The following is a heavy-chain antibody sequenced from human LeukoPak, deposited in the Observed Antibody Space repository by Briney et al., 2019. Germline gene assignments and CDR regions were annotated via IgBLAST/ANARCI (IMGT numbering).Heavy chain of an antibody. D-gene: IGHD4-23*01. J-gene: IGHJ4*02. CDR1: GGSISSGGYY. V-gene: IGHV4-31*03. CDR3: AILTRYGGTVDS. CDR2: IYYSGST. Sequence: SETLSLTCTVSGGSISSGGYYWSWIRQHPGKGLEWIGYIYYSGSTYYNPSLKSRVTISVDTSKNQFSLKLSSVTAADTAVYYCAILTRYGGTVDSWGQGTLVTVYS.